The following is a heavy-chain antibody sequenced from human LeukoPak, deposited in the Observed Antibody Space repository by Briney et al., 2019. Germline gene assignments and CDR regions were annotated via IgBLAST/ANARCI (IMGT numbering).Heavy chain of an antibody. CDR3: ARVPHYRYDYSNYAGEDYYGMDV. CDR2: IIPIFGTA. CDR1: GGTFSSYA. D-gene: IGHD4-11*01. J-gene: IGHJ6*02. Sequence: GASVKVSCKASGGTFSSYAISWVRQAPGQGLEWMGGIIPIFGTANYAQKFQGRVTITADESTSTAYMELSSLRSEDTAVYYCARVPHYRYDYSNYAGEDYYGMDVWGQGTTVTVSS. V-gene: IGHV1-69*13.